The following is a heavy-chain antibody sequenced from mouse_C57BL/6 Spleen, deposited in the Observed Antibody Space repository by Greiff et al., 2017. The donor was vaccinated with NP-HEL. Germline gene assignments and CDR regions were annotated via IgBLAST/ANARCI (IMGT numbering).Heavy chain of an antibody. CDR2: IDPENGDT. CDR3: TTLFTTVVATTHWYFDV. Sequence: EVQLQQSGAELVRPGASVKLSCTASGFNIKDDYMHWVKQRPEQGLEWIGWIDPENGDTEYASKFQGKATITADTSSNTAYPHISSLTSEDTAVYYCTTLFTTVVATTHWYFDVWGTGTTVTVSS. D-gene: IGHD1-1*01. J-gene: IGHJ1*03. V-gene: IGHV14-4*01. CDR1: GFNIKDDY.